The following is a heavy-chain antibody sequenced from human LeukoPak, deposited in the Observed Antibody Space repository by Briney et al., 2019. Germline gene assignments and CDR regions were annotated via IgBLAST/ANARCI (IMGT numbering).Heavy chain of an antibody. CDR1: GYTFTSYY. J-gene: IGHJ4*02. Sequence: ASVEVSCKASGYTFTSYYMHWVRQAPGQGLEWMGIINPSGGSTSYAQKFQGRVTMTRDTSTSTVYMELSSLRSEDTAVYYCARDQTGPYYFDYWGQGTLVTVSS. V-gene: IGHV1-46*01. CDR2: INPSGGST. CDR3: ARDQTGPYYFDY. D-gene: IGHD1-14*01.